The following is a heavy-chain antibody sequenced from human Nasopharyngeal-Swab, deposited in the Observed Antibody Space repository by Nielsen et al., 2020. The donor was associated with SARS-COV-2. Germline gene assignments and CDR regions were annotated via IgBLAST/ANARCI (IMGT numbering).Heavy chain of an antibody. CDR2: IYYSGST. CDR3: ASGGAPYYYDSSGYASGGALAMTQAFDV. D-gene: IGHD3-22*01. Sequence: IRQPPGKGLEWIGSIYYSGSTYYNPSLKSRVTISVDTSKNQFSLKLSSVTAADTAVYYCASGGAPYYYDSSGYASGGALAMTQAFDVWGQGTMVTVSS. V-gene: IGHV4-39*07. J-gene: IGHJ3*01.